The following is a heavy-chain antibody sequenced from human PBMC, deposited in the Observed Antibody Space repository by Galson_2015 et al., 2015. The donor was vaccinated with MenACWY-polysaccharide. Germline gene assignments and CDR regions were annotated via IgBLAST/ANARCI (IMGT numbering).Heavy chain of an antibody. V-gene: IGHV3-53*01. CDR1: GFTVSNNS. J-gene: IGHJ4*02. Sequence: SLRLSCAASGFTVSNNSMNWFRQTPAKGLEWVSLIYSGGSTHYAESVKGRFTISRDSSKNTVYLQMNSLRAEDTDWYYCESNGDQGYWGQGTLVTVSS. CDR3: ESNGDQGY. CDR2: IYSGGST. D-gene: IGHD3-10*01.